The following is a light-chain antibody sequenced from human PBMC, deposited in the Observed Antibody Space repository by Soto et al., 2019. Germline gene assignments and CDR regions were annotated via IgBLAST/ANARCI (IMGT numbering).Light chain of an antibody. J-gene: IGKJ4*01. CDR2: GAS. CDR3: QHYNNWLGA. Sequence: EIGLTQSPATLSLSPGERATLSCRANQAISSNVAWYQQKPGQAPRLLIYGASTRATGIPDRFSGSGSGTEFTLTISSLQSEDFAVYYCQHYNNWLGAFGGGTKVDI. V-gene: IGKV3-15*01. CDR1: QAISSN.